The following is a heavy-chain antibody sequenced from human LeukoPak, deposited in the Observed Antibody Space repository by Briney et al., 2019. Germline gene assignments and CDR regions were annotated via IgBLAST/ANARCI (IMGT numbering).Heavy chain of an antibody. CDR2: IIPIFGTA. CDR3: ARDLTGTEGDY. CDR1: GGTFISYA. Sequence: SVKVSCKASGGTFISYAISWVRQAPGQGLEWMGGIIPIFGTANYAQKFQGRVTITADKSTSTAYMELSSLRSEDTAVYYCARDLTGTEGDYWGQGTLVTVSS. V-gene: IGHV1-69*06. D-gene: IGHD1-1*01. J-gene: IGHJ4*02.